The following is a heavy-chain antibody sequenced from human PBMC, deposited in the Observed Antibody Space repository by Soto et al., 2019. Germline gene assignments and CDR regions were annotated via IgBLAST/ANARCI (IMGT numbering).Heavy chain of an antibody. V-gene: IGHV3-33*08. CDR3: ARDADTTGHYRHFYL. J-gene: IGHJ4*02. D-gene: IGHD3-9*01. CDR1: GFTFSYYG. CDR2: MHTGGNEK. Sequence: QVQLVESGGGVVQPGGSLRLSCAASGFTFSYYGFHWVRQAPGTGLEWVAVMHTGGNEKYYVDSVKSRCTVSRDDSRNMVYLEMSGLRAEDTAEYFCARDADTTGHYRHFYLWGRGARVAVS.